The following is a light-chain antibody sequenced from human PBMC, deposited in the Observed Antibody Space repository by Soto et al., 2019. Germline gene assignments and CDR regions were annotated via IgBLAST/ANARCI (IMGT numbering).Light chain of an antibody. J-gene: IGKJ2*01. CDR1: QSITTW. V-gene: IGKV1-5*01. CDR3: QQEYSFPFT. Sequence: DIQMTQSPSTLSASVGDRVTITCRASQSITTWLAWYQQKPGKAPKLLIYDASSLESGVPSRFSGSGSGTETTLTIQAVQADYFAIYYCQQEYSFPFTFGHGTKLEIK. CDR2: DAS.